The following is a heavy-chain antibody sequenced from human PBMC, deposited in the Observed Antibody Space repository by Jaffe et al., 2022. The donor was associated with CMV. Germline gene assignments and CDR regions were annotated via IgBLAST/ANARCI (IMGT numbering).Heavy chain of an antibody. Sequence: QITLKESGPTLVKPTQTLTLTCTFSGFSLSTSGVGVGWIRQPPGKALEWLALIYWNDDKRYSPSLKSRLTITKDTSKNQVVLTMTNMDPVDTATYYCAHGLNYDILTGYYPRHAFDIWGQGTMVTVSS. CDR1: GFSLSTSGVG. CDR2: IYWNDDK. D-gene: IGHD3-9*01. V-gene: IGHV2-5*01. CDR3: AHGLNYDILTGYYPRHAFDI. J-gene: IGHJ3*02.